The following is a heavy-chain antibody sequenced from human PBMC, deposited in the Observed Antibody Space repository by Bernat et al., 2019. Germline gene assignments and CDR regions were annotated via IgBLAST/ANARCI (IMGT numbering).Heavy chain of an antibody. CDR1: GYSFTSYW. CDR2: IDPSDSYT. Sequence: EVQLVQSGAEVKKPGESLRISCKGSGYSFTSYWISWVRQMPGKGLEWMGRIDPSDSYTNYSPSFQGHVTISADKSISTAYLQWSSLKASDTAMYYCVKERATIIIPMPYDYWGQGTLVTVSS. CDR3: VKERATIIIPMPYDY. D-gene: IGHD5-24*01. J-gene: IGHJ4*02. V-gene: IGHV5-10-1*03.